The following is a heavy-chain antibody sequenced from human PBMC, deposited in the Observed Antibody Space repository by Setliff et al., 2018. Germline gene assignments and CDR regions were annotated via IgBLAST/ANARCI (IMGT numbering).Heavy chain of an antibody. V-gene: IGHV3-9*01. J-gene: IGHJ4*02. CDR2: ISWDSANI. CDR3: AKDMASLGKNFFEN. CDR1: GFTFDDYA. Sequence: GGSLRLSCAASGFTFDDYALHWVRQAPGKGREWVSGISWDSANIDYADSVRGRFTISRDNARNSLYLQMNSLRPEDTAMYYCAKDMASLGKNFFENWGQGTLVTVSS. D-gene: IGHD7-27*01.